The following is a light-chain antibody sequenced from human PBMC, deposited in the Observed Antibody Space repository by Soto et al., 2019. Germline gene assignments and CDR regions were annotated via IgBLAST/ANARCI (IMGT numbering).Light chain of an antibody. J-gene: IGLJ2*01. CDR2: DVN. Sequence: QSVLTQPASVSGSPGQSITISCTGTSSDVGGYNYVSWYQQDPGKAPKLMIYDVNNRPSGVSNRFSGSKSGNTASLTISGLQAEDEAYYYCSSYTSSSTLAVFGGRTKLTVL. CDR3: SSYTSSSTLAV. V-gene: IGLV2-14*01. CDR1: SSDVGGYNY.